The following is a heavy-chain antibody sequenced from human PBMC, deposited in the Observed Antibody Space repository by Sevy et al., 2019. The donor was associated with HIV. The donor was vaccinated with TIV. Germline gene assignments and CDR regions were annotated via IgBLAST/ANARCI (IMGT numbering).Heavy chain of an antibody. CDR3: ARDWSVLLWFGNYGMDV. Sequence: GGSLRLSCAASGFTFSSYGMHWVRQAPGKGLEWVAVIWYDGSNKYYADSVKGRFTISRDNSKNTLYLQMNSLRAEDTAVYYCARDWSVLLWFGNYGMDVWGQGTTVTVSS. CDR2: IWYDGSNK. V-gene: IGHV3-33*01. J-gene: IGHJ6*02. CDR1: GFTFSSYG. D-gene: IGHD3-10*01.